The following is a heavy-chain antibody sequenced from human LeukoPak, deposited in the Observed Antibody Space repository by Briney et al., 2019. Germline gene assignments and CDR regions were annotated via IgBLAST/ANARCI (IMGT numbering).Heavy chain of an antibody. CDR2: IYYSGST. Sequence: SETLSLTCTVSGGSISSGDYYWSWIRQPPGKGLEWIGYIYYSGSTNYNPSLKSRVTLSVDTSKNQFSLKLTSVTAADTAVYYCARGYYDSSGYYLAAYWGQGTLVTAS. D-gene: IGHD3-22*01. J-gene: IGHJ4*02. CDR1: GGSISSGDYY. V-gene: IGHV4-61*08. CDR3: ARGYYDSSGYYLAAY.